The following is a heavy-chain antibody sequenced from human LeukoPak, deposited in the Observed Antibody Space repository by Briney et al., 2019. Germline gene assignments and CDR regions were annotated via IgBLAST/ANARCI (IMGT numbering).Heavy chain of an antibody. Sequence: PGGSLRLSCAASGFTFSSYAMSWVRQAPGKGLEWVSSISSSSSYIYYADSVKGRFTISRDNAKNSLYLQMNSLRAEDTAVYYCAREKEGYCSRTSCYLDYYYYYMDVWGKGTTVTISS. J-gene: IGHJ6*03. CDR2: ISSSSSYI. V-gene: IGHV3-21*01. D-gene: IGHD2-2*01. CDR3: AREKEGYCSRTSCYLDYYYYYMDV. CDR1: GFTFSSYA.